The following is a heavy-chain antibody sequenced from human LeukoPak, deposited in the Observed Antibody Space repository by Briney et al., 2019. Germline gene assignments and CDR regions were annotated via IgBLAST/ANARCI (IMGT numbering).Heavy chain of an antibody. J-gene: IGHJ6*03. V-gene: IGHV1-2*02. CDR3: ARESVAVAGRDYYYYMDV. Sequence: GASVKVSCKASGYTFTSYYMHWVRQAPGQGLEWMGIINPNSGGTNYAQKFQGRVTMTRDTSISTAYMELSRLRSDDTAVYYCARESVAVAGRDYYYYMDVWGKGTTVTVSS. CDR2: INPNSGGT. D-gene: IGHD6-19*01. CDR1: GYTFTSYY.